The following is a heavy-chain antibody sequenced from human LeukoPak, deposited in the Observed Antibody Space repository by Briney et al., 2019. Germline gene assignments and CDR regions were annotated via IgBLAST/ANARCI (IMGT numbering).Heavy chain of an antibody. Sequence: SETLSLTCTVSGGSISSGSYYWSWIRQPAGKGLEWIGRIYTSGSTNYNPSLKSRVTISVDTSKNQFSLKLSSVTAADTAVYYCARGYNYVWGSYRFYYFDYWGQGTLVTVSS. CDR1: GGSISSGSYY. CDR2: IYTSGST. J-gene: IGHJ4*02. D-gene: IGHD3-16*02. CDR3: ARGYNYVWGSYRFYYFDY. V-gene: IGHV4-61*02.